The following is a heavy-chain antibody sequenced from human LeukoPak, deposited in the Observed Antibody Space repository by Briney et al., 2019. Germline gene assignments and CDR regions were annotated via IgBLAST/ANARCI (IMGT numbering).Heavy chain of an antibody. Sequence: PSQTLSLTCTVSGGSISSGNYYWSWIRQPPGKGLEWIGYIYYSGSTNYNPSLKSRVTISVDTSKNQFSLKLSSVTAADTAVYYCARVPAGSYDYYYMDVWGKGTKVTVSS. D-gene: IGHD3-10*01. J-gene: IGHJ6*03. CDR2: IYYSGST. V-gene: IGHV4-61*01. CDR1: GGSISSGNYY. CDR3: ARVPAGSYDYYYMDV.